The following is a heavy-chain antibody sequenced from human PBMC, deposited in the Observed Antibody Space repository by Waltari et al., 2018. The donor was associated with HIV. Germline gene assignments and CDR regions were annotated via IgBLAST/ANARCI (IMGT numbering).Heavy chain of an antibody. CDR3: ARMRGYSRSPYNWYFDL. D-gene: IGHD6-6*01. CDR2: MNPNSGNT. V-gene: IGHV1-8*01. Sequence: QVQLVQSGAEVKKPGASVKVSCKASGYTFTSYDINWVRQAAGQGLEWMGGMNPNSGNTGYAQKFQGRLSMTRDTSIGTAYMELSSLESEDTAVYYCARMRGYSRSPYNWYFDLWGSGTLVTVSS. CDR1: GYTFTSYD. J-gene: IGHJ2*01.